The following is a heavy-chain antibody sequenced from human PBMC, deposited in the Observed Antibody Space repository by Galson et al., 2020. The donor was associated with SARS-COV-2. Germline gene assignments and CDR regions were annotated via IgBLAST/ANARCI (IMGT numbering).Heavy chain of an antibody. D-gene: IGHD2-2*01. Sequence: GGSLRLSGAASGFSFSNYGMYWVRQAPGKGLEWVAVIWYAGGNTYYADSVKGRFTISRDNSRNTLYLQMNSLRAEDTAVYYCARGPVPAARGESWFDPWGQGTLVTVSS. CDR2: IWYAGGNT. CDR1: GFSFSNYG. CDR3: ARGPVPAARGESWFDP. V-gene: IGHV3-33*01. J-gene: IGHJ5*02.